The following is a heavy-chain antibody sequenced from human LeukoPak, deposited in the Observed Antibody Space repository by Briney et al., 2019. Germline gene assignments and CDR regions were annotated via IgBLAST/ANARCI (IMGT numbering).Heavy chain of an antibody. CDR2: ISYDGSNK. CDR1: GFTFSSYA. J-gene: IGHJ6*03. V-gene: IGHV3-30*04. CDR3: ARDPAVYYYYYYMDV. Sequence: GGSLRLSCSASGFTFSSYAMHWVRQAPGKGLEWVAVISYDGSNKYYADSVKGRFTISRDNSKNTLYLQMNSLRAEDTAVYYCARDPAVYYYYYYMDVWGKGTTVTVSS.